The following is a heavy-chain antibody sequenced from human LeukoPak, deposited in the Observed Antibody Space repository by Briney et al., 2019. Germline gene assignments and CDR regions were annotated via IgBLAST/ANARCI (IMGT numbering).Heavy chain of an antibody. V-gene: IGHV4-39*02. D-gene: IGHD6-13*01. Sequence: SETLSLTCTVSGGAISSSSYYWDWIRQPPGQGLEWIGSIYYSGITYYNASLKSRVTMSIDTAKNHFSLKLSSVTAADTAVYFCARNLGSSSSWYSSWFGPWGQGTLVTVSS. CDR1: GGAISSSSYY. J-gene: IGHJ5*02. CDR3: ARNLGSSSSWYSSWFGP. CDR2: IYYSGIT.